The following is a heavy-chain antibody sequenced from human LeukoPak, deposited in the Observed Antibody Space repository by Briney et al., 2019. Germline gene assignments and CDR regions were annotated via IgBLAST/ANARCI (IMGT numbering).Heavy chain of an antibody. J-gene: IGHJ4*02. Sequence: GGSLRLSCAASGLTVRNNYMSWVRQSPGKGLEWVSGISPGGGPTYYADSVRGRFTISRDDSKNTLYLQMKNLRAEDTAVYYCAKDGAWLRFDDWGQGILVTVSS. CDR3: AKDGAWLRFDD. V-gene: IGHV3-23*01. CDR2: ISPGGGPT. D-gene: IGHD5-12*01. CDR1: GLTVRNNY.